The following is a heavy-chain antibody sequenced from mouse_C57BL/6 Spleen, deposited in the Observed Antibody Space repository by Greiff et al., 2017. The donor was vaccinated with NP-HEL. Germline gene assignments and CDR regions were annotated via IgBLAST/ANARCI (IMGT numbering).Heavy chain of an antibody. J-gene: IGHJ2*01. CDR3: VRGTGNDFDY. V-gene: IGHV10-1*01. CDR1: GFSFNTYA. Sequence: DVMLVEPGGGLVQPKGSLKLSCAASGFSFNTYAMNWVRQAPGKGLEWVARIRSKSNNYATYYADSVKDRFTISRDDSASMLYLQMNNLKNEDTAMYYCVRGTGNDFDYWGQGTTLTVSS. CDR2: IRSKSNNYAT. D-gene: IGHD4-1*01.